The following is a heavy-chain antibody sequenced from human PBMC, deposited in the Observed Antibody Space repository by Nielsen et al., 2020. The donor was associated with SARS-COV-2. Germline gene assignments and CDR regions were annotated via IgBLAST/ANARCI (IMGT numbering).Heavy chain of an antibody. Sequence: GGSLRLSCAASGFTFSSYWMHWVRQAPGKGLEWVSGISWNSGSIGYADSVKGRFTISRDNAKNTLYLQMNSLRAEDTAVYYCARPPYWGQGTLVTVSS. CDR2: ISWNSGSI. CDR3: ARPPY. CDR1: GFTFSSYW. J-gene: IGHJ4*02. V-gene: IGHV3-74*01.